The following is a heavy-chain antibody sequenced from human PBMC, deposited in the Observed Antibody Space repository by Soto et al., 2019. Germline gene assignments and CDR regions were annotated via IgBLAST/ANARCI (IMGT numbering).Heavy chain of an antibody. CDR1: GGSISSYY. D-gene: IGHD3-16*01. V-gene: IGHV4-4*07. Sequence: QVQLQESGPGLVKPSETLSLTCTDSGGSISSYYWSWIRQPAGKGLEWIGRSYTSGSTNYNPSHKRRVTKSVDTSKDQFALKLSSVTAADTAEYYCAREGLNSYVWGARFDPWGQGTLVTVSS. J-gene: IGHJ5*02. CDR2: SYTSGST. CDR3: AREGLNSYVWGARFDP.